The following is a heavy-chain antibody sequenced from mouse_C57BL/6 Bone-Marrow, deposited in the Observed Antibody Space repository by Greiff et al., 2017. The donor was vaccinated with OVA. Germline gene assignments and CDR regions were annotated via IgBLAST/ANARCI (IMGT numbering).Heavy chain of an antibody. CDR2: IDPENGDT. CDR3: TTPPCTVVSHWYFDV. V-gene: IGHV14-4*01. CDR1: GFNIKDDY. Sequence: VQLQQSGAELVRPGASVKLSCTASGFNIKDDYMHWVKQRPEQGLEWIGWIDPENGDTEYASKFQGKATITADTSSNTAYLQLSSLTSEDTAVYYCTTPPCTVVSHWYFDVWGTGTTVTVSS. D-gene: IGHD1-1*01. J-gene: IGHJ1*03.